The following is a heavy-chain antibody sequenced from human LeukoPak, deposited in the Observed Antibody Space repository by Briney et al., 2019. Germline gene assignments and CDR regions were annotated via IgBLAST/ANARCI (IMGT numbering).Heavy chain of an antibody. CDR2: ISVGGGNT. CDR1: GFTFSSYA. D-gene: IGHD5-12*01. J-gene: IGHJ4*02. CDR3: TKGSGYSGYEFLDY. V-gene: IGHV3-23*01. Sequence: GGSLRLSCAASGFTFSSYAMPWVRQAPGKGLEWVSAISVGGGNTYYADSVKGRFSISRDNSKNTLYLQMNSLRVEDTAVYYCTKGSGYSGYEFLDYWGQGTLVTVSS.